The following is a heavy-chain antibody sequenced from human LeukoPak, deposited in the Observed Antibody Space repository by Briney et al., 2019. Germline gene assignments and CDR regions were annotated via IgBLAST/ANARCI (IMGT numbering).Heavy chain of an antibody. J-gene: IGHJ4*02. V-gene: IGHV4-39*01. D-gene: IGHD3-16*01. CDR2: IYYSGST. CDR1: GGSISSSSYY. Sequence: SETLSLTCTVSGGSISSSSYYWGWIRQPPGKGLEWIGSIYYSGSTYYNPSLKSRVTISVDTSKNQFSLKLSSVTAADTAVYYCARQGEGTTYWGQGTLVTVSS. CDR3: ARQGEGTTY.